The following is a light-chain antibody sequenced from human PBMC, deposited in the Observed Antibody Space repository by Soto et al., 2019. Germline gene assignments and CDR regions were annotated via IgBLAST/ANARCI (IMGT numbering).Light chain of an antibody. V-gene: IGKV3-20*01. CDR1: QSVSSSY. CDR3: QQYGSSPFT. Sequence: ELVLTQSPGTLSLSPGGRATVSCRASQSVSSSYLAWYQQEPGQAPRLLIYGASSRATGIPDRFSGSESGTDFTLTISRLEPEDFAVYYCQQYGSSPFTFGPGTKVDIK. J-gene: IGKJ3*01. CDR2: GAS.